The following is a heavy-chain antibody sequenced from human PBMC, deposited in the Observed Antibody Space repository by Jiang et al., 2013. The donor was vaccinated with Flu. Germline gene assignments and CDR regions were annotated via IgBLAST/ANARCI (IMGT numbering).Heavy chain of an antibody. D-gene: IGHD3-3*01. J-gene: IGHJ4*02. Sequence: VQLLESGGGLVQPGGSLRLSCGASGFDFNNYVMSWVRQAPGKGLEWVSAISGGGGSTYYADSVEGRFTVSRDNSKNTLYLQMGSLRAEDTAVYFCAKGNWDRFWDGEYTTNFDAWGQGAQVTVSA. CDR2: ISGGGGST. V-gene: IGHV3-23*01. CDR1: GFDFNNYV. CDR3: AKGNWDRFWDGEYTTNFDA.